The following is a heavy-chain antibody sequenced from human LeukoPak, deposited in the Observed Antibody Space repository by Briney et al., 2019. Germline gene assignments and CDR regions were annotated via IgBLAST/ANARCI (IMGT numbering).Heavy chain of an antibody. CDR1: RGSLSNFY. Sequence: SETLSLTCAVYRGSLSNFYWSWIRQTPGKGLEWIGEISPSRGTNDNPSLKSRVTISVDTSKNQFSLRLSSVTAADTAVYYCSRLLNRVVLTGMRSNAGFDNWGQGTLVTVSS. J-gene: IGHJ4*02. V-gene: IGHV4-34*01. D-gene: IGHD2-21*02. CDR3: SRLLNRVVLTGMRSNAGFDN. CDR2: ISPSRGT.